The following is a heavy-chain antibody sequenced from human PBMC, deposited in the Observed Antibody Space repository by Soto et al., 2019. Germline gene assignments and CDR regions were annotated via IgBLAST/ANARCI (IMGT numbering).Heavy chain of an antibody. CDR2: INHSGST. CDR1: GGSFSGYY. J-gene: IGHJ4*02. V-gene: IGHV4-34*01. Sequence: QVQLQQWGAGLLKPSETLSLTCAVYGGSFSGYYWSWIRQPPGKGLEWIGEINHSGSTNYNPSLKCRVTISVDTSKNQFSLKLRSVTAADTAVYYCARGPGSGSVVVPAANYRPYDYWGQGTLVTVSS. CDR3: ARGPGSGSVVVPAANYRPYDY. D-gene: IGHD2-2*01.